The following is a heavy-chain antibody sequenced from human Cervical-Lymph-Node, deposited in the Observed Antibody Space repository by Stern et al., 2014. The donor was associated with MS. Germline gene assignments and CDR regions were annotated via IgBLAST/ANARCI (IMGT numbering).Heavy chain of an antibody. CDR3: ARFYSSSSFADAFDI. J-gene: IGHJ3*02. V-gene: IGHV2-70*12. Sequence: QITLKESGPTLVKPTHTLTLTCTFSGFSLTTSGMCVSWIRQPPGKALEGLAFIDWDDDKSYNTSLKTRITISKDTSKNQVVLTMTNMDPVDTATYYCARFYSSSSFADAFDIWGQGTMVTVSS. CDR2: IDWDDDK. CDR1: GFSLTTSGMC. D-gene: IGHD6-6*01.